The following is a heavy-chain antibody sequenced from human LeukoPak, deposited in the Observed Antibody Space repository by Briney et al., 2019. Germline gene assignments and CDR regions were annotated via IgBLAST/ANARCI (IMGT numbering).Heavy chain of an antibody. CDR3: ARHSGAGTGFVY. CDR1: GFTFSSSA. D-gene: IGHD6-19*01. J-gene: IGHJ4*02. Sequence: PGGSLRLSCAASGFTFSSSAISWVRQPPGKGLEWIGYIYYSGSTNYNPSLKSRLTISIDTSKNQFSLKLSSVTAADTAVYYCARHSGAGTGFVYWGQGTLVTVSS. V-gene: IGHV4-59*08. CDR2: IYYSGST.